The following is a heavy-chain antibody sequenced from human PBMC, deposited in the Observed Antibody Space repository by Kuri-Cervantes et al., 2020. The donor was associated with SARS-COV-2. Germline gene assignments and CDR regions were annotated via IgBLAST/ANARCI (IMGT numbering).Heavy chain of an antibody. D-gene: IGHD3-22*01. CDR1: GGSFSDYS. J-gene: IGHJ4*02. CDR3: ARGKAEITMIVVVITSGAYYFDY. V-gene: IGHV4-34*01. Sequence: GSLRLSCAVYGGSFSDYSWSWIRQPPGKGLEWIGEINHSGSTNYSPSLKSRVTISVDTSKNQFSLKLSSVTAADTAVYYCARGKAEITMIVVVITSGAYYFDYWGRGTLVTVSS. CDR2: INHSGST.